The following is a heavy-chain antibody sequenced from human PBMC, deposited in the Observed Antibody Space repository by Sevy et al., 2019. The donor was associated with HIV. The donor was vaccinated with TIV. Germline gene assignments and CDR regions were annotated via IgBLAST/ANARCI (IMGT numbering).Heavy chain of an antibody. D-gene: IGHD3-3*01. CDR1: GFIVTSHY. V-gene: IGHV3-53*01. CDR2: IYTSGGT. Sequence: GGSLRLSCAASGFIVTSHYMAWVRQAPGKGLEWVSSIYTSGGTYYADSVKCRFTISTDNPKNTLYLQMNSLSAEDTAFYYCARLPPYDETYYFAYWGQGALVSVSS. J-gene: IGHJ4*02. CDR3: ARLPPYDETYYFAY.